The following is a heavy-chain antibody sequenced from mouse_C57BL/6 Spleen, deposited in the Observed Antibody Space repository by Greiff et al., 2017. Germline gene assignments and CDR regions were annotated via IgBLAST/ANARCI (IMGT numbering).Heavy chain of an antibody. CDR1: GFSFNTYA. CDR2: IRSKSNNYAT. V-gene: IGHV10-1*01. CDR3: VRHDQDYDWYFDV. Sequence: EVKLMESGGGLVQPKGSLKLSCAASGFSFNTYAMNWVRQAPGKGLEWVARIRSKSNNYATYYADSVKDRFTISRDDSESMLYLQMNNLKTEDTAMYYCVRHDQDYDWYFDVWGTGTTVTVSS. D-gene: IGHD2-4*01. J-gene: IGHJ1*03.